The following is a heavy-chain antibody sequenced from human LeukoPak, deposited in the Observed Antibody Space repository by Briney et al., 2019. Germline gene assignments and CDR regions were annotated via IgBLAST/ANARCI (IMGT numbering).Heavy chain of an antibody. Sequence: GGSLRLSCSSSGFTVSSHYMSWVRQAPGKGLEWVSVIYSGGSTSYADSVKGRFTISRDNSKNTLYLQMNSLRAEDTAVYYCTREDYHYASGHWAQGTLVTVSS. D-gene: IGHD3-10*01. J-gene: IGHJ4*02. CDR1: GFTVSSHY. V-gene: IGHV3-53*01. CDR3: TREDYHYASGH. CDR2: IYSGGST.